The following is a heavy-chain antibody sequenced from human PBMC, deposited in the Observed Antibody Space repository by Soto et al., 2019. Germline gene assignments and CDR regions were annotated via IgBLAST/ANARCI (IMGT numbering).Heavy chain of an antibody. V-gene: IGHV3-21*01. J-gene: IGHJ4*02. Sequence: GGSLRLSCAASGFTFSIYNLNWVRQAPGKGLEWVSSISSSSTFIYYADSLKGRFTISRDNAKNSLYLQMNSLRVEDTAVYYCARGPYYPIDTPGIDYWGQGTLVTVSS. D-gene: IGHD3-22*01. CDR1: GFTFSIYN. CDR2: ISSSSTFI. CDR3: ARGPYYPIDTPGIDY.